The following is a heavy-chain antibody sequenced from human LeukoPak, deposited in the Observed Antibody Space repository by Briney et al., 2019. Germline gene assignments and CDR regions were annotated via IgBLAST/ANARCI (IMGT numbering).Heavy chain of an antibody. Sequence: PGGSLRLSCAASGFTFSDFWMHWVRQAPGKGLEWVSGISGSGGNTYYADSVKGRFTISRDNSKNTLYLQMNSLRAEDTAVYYCAKDDNYIRFLSWGQGTLVTVSS. CDR2: ISGSGGNT. J-gene: IGHJ5*02. CDR1: GFTFSDFW. CDR3: AKDDNYIRFLS. V-gene: IGHV3-23*01. D-gene: IGHD3-16*01.